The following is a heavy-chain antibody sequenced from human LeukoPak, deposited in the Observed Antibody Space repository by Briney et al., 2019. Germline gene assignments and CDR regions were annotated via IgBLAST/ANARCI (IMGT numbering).Heavy chain of an antibody. J-gene: IGHJ4*02. CDR1: GFTFSSYA. CDR3: AKFVGGPFDS. CDR2: ISGSGGST. Sequence: GGSLRLSCAASGFTFSSYAMSWVRQAPGKGLEWVSGISGSGGSTYYAGSEKGRFTISRDNSKNTLYLQMNSLRAEDTALYYCAKFVGGPFDSWGQGTLVTVSS. D-gene: IGHD3-16*01. V-gene: IGHV3-23*01.